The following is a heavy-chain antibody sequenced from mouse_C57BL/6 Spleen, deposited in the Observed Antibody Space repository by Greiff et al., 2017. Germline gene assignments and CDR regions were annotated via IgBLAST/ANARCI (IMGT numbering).Heavy chain of an antibody. CDR1: GYSFTDYN. V-gene: IGHV1-39*01. CDR3: ARYYGSSYGAMDY. Sequence: VQLKESGPELVKPGASVKISCKASGYSFTDYNMNWVKQSNGKSLEWIGVINPNYGTNSYNQKFKGKATLTVEQSSSTAYMQLNSLTSEDSAVYYCARYYGSSYGAMDYWGQGTSVTGSS. J-gene: IGHJ4*01. D-gene: IGHD1-1*01. CDR2: INPNYGTN.